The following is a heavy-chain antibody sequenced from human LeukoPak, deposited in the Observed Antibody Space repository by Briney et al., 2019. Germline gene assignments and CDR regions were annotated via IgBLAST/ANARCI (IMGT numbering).Heavy chain of an antibody. CDR1: GFTFSSYA. D-gene: IGHD3-22*01. J-gene: IGHJ4*02. Sequence: GGPLRLSCAASGFTFSSYAMHWVRRAPGKGLEWVAVISYDGSNKYYADSVKGRFTISRDNSKNTLYLQMNSLRAEDTAVYYCARGVEGYYDSSGYPPSPTYYFDYWGQGTLVTVSS. CDR3: ARGVEGYYDSSGYPPSPTYYFDY. V-gene: IGHV3-30*04. CDR2: ISYDGSNK.